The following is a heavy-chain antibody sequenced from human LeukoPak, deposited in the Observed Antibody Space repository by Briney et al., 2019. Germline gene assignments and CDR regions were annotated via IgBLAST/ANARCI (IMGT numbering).Heavy chain of an antibody. CDR2: IYYSGST. CDR3: ARHLYAFDI. Sequence: PSETLSLTXTVSGGSISSSSYYWGWIRQPPGKGLEWIGSIYYSGSTYYNPSLKSRVTISVDTSKNQFSLKLSSVTAADTAVYYCARHLYAFDIWGQGTMVTVSS. V-gene: IGHV4-39*01. CDR1: GGSISSSSYY. J-gene: IGHJ3*02.